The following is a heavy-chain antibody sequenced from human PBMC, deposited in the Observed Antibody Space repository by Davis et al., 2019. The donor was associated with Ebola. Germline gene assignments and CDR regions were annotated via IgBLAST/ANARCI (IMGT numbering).Heavy chain of an antibody. V-gene: IGHV3-30*03. J-gene: IGHJ4*02. CDR3: ARDSIEGTTKFDS. CDR2: IAYDVSNK. CDR1: GFTFSSYG. Sequence: GESLKISCAASGFTFSSYGMHWVRQAPGKGLEWVAVIAYDVSNKYSADSVKGRFTISRDNAKNTLYLQMNSLRGEDTAVYYCARDSIEGTTKFDSWGQGTLVTVSS. D-gene: IGHD1-26*01.